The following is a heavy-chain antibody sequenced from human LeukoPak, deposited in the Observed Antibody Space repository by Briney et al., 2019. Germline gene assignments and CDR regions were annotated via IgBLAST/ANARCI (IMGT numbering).Heavy chain of an antibody. CDR2: IYYSGST. V-gene: IGHV4-59*08. D-gene: IGHD2-8*02. CDR1: GGSISSYY. CDR3: ARGTGDYAFHYYFDY. Sequence: SETLSLTCTVSGGSISSYYWSWIRQPPGKGLEWIGYIYYSGSTNYNPSLKSRVTISVDTSKNQFSLKLSSVTAADTAVYYCARGTGDYAFHYYFDYWGQGTLVTVSS. J-gene: IGHJ4*02.